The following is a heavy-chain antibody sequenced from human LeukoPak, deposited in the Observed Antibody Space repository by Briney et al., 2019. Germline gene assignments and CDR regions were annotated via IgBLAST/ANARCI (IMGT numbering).Heavy chain of an antibody. J-gene: IGHJ4*02. CDR3: ARSDYGDYVPLGY. V-gene: IGHV4-59*01. Sequence: SETLSLTCTVSVGSISSYYWSWIRQPPGKGLEWIGYIYYSGSTNYNPSLKSRVTISVDTSKNQFSLKLSSVAAADTAVYYCARSDYGDYVPLGYWGQGTLVTVSS. CDR1: VGSISSYY. CDR2: IYYSGST. D-gene: IGHD4-17*01.